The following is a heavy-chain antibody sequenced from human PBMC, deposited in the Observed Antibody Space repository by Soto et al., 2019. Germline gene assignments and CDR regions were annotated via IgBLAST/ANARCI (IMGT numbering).Heavy chain of an antibody. Sequence: QVQLVQSGAEVKKPGSSVKVSCKASGGTFSSYAISWVRQAPGQGLEWMGGIIPIFGTANYAQKFQGRVTITADESTSTAYMELSSLRSEDTAVYYCARDAADYYDSSGYYYGDYYYGMDVWGQGTTVTVSS. D-gene: IGHD3-22*01. J-gene: IGHJ6*02. V-gene: IGHV1-69*01. CDR2: IIPIFGTA. CDR3: ARDAADYYDSSGYYYGDYYYGMDV. CDR1: GGTFSSYA.